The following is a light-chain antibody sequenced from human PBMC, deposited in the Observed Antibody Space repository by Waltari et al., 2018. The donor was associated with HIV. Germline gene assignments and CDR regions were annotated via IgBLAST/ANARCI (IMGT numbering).Light chain of an antibody. CDR1: SSHIGKNY. Sequence: QSVLTQPPSVSEAPGQKVTISCSGSSSHIGKNYVSGNQQPPGTAPKLLIYDNNNRPAGIPDRFSCSESCTSATLGITGLQTGDEADYYCGTWDSSLSAWVFGGGTKLTVL. V-gene: IGLV1-51*01. J-gene: IGLJ3*02. CDR3: GTWDSSLSAWV. CDR2: DNN.